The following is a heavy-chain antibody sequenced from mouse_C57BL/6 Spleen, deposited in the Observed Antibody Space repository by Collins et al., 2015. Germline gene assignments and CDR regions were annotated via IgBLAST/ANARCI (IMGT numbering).Heavy chain of an antibody. CDR2: ISVKSDNFGP. Sequence: QVQLVETGGGLVRPGNSLKLSCVTSGFTFSDYRMHWLRQPPGKRLEWIAVISVKSDNFGPIYAESVKGRFAISRDDSKTTVYLEMNRLREEDTATYFCGRGSDYGFPYWGQGTLVTVSA. D-gene: IGHD2-13*01. J-gene: IGHJ3*01. V-gene: IGHV13-2*01. CDR1: GFTFSDYR. CDR3: GRGSDYGFPY.